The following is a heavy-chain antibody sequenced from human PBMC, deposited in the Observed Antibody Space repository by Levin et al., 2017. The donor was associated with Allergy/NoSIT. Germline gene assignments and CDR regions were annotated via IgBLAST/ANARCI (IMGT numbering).Heavy chain of an antibody. CDR2: TYQSGST. J-gene: IGHJ1*01. Sequence: PSETLSLTCAVSGGSVSSGGYSWTWIRQPPGKGLEWIGYTYQSGSTSYNPSLKSRVTISVDRSKNQFSLKLNSVTAADTAVYYCARNRQYSSSWYLGYWGQGTLVTVSS. D-gene: IGHD6-13*01. V-gene: IGHV4-30-2*01. CDR3: ARNRQYSSSWYLGY. CDR1: GGSVSSGGYS.